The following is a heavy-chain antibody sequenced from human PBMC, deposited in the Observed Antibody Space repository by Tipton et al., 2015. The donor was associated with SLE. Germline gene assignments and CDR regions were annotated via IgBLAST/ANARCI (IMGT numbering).Heavy chain of an antibody. Sequence: TLSLTCSLSTGSMKSFFWTWIRQSPEKGLEWIGEISDSGSPKYNPSFLSRATMSADSSKKNFSLTLTSVTVADTAIYFCVRENFDNSGNHKPHVFDIWGQGTMVTVSS. V-gene: IGHV4-59*12. CDR3: VRENFDNSGNHKPHVFDI. CDR2: ISDSGSP. D-gene: IGHD3-22*01. CDR1: TGSMKSFF. J-gene: IGHJ3*02.